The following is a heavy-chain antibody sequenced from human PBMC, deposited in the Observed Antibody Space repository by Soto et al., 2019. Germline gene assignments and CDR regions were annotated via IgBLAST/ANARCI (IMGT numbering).Heavy chain of an antibody. Sequence: QLQLQESGSGLVKPSQTLSLTCAVSGGSISSGGYSWSWIRQPPGKGLEWIGYIYHSGSTYYNPFIKSRVTITVDRSKTQFSLKLITVTAADTDVDSCARDPGLWGRSTLVTVTS. J-gene: IGHJ2*01. CDR3: ARDPGL. CDR1: GGSISSGGYS. CDR2: IYHSGST. V-gene: IGHV4-30-2*01.